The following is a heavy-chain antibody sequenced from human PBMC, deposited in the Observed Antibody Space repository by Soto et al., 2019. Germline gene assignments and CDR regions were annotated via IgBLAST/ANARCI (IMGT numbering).Heavy chain of an antibody. CDR2: INGDGITT. CDR1: EFAFSTYW. Sequence: EVQLVESGGGLVQPGGSLRLSCAASEFAFSTYWMHWVRQVSGKGLVWVSRINGDGITTSYADSVKGRFTISRDNAENIQYLKMNSLRAKATAVYYCARDKAYGLDVWGQGTTVTDSS. V-gene: IGHV3-74*01. CDR3: ARDKAYGLDV. J-gene: IGHJ6*02.